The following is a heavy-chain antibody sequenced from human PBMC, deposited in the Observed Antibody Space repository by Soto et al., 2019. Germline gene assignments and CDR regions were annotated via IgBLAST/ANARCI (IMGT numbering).Heavy chain of an antibody. CDR2: MYYSGST. V-gene: IGHV4-39*07. Sequence: SETLSLTCTVSGGSISSSSYYWGWIRQPPGKGLEWIGSMYYSGSTYYNPSLKSRVTISLDTSKNQFSLKLSSVTAADTAVYYCARGYGRNFDYWGQGTLVTVSS. J-gene: IGHJ4*02. CDR3: ARGYGRNFDY. CDR1: GGSISSSSYY. D-gene: IGHD5-18*01.